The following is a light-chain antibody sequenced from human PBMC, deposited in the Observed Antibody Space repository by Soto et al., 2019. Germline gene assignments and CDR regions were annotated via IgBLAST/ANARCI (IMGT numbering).Light chain of an antibody. CDR2: GAS. V-gene: IGKV3-15*01. J-gene: IGKJ2*01. Sequence: EIVMTQSPATLSVSPGERATLSCRASQSVSSNLAWYQQKPGQAPRLLIYGASTRATGIPARFSGSGSGTEFTLTISSLQFEDFVVYYCQQYSTLPHTFGQGTKLEVK. CDR3: QQYSTLPHT. CDR1: QSVSSN.